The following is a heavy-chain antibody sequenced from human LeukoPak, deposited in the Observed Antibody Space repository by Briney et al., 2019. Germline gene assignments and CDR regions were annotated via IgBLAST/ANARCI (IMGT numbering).Heavy chain of an antibody. V-gene: IGHV4-39*01. D-gene: IGHD3-10*01. Sequence: SETLSLTCTVSGGSISSSSYYWGWIRQPPGKGLEWIGTVYDSGSTYYNPSLKSRVTIPVDTSKNPFSLKLSSVTAADTAVYYCATGDRVRGIIMTRAGGNFDYWGQGTLVTVSS. CDR1: GGSISSSSYY. J-gene: IGHJ4*02. CDR3: ATGDRVRGIIMTRAGGNFDY. CDR2: VYDSGST.